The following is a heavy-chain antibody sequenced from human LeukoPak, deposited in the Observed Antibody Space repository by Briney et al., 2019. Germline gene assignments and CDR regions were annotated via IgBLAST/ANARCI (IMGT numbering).Heavy chain of an antibody. Sequence: PSETLSLTCTVSGGSISSYYWSWIRQPPGKGLEWIGYIYYSGSTNYNPSLKSRVTISVDTSKNQFSLKLSSVTAADTAVYYCARAVLHYYGSGSPHFDYWGQGTLVTVSS. D-gene: IGHD3-10*01. CDR3: ARAVLHYYGSGSPHFDY. V-gene: IGHV4-59*01. J-gene: IGHJ4*02. CDR1: GGSISSYY. CDR2: IYYSGST.